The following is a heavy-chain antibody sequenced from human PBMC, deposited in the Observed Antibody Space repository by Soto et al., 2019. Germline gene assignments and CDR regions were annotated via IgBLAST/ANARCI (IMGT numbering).Heavy chain of an antibody. D-gene: IGHD2-15*01. V-gene: IGHV3-30*18. CDR2: ISYDGSNK. CDR3: EKREGSGGSCFYYGMDV. CDR1: GFTFSSYG. Sequence: GGSLRLSCAASGFTFSSYGMHWVRQAPGKGLEWVAVISYDGSNKYYADSVKGRFTISRDNSKNTLYLQMNSLRAEDTDVYYCEKREGSGGSCFYYGMDVWGQGTTVTVSS. J-gene: IGHJ6*02.